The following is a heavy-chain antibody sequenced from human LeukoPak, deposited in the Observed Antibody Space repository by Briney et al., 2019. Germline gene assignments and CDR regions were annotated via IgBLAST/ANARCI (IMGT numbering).Heavy chain of an antibody. CDR2: ISSSSSYI. J-gene: IGHJ6*03. V-gene: IGHV3-21*01. CDR3: ARDRHLYDSSGSPYYYYYYMDV. Sequence: GGSLRLSCAASGFTFSSYSMNWVRQAPGKRLEWVSSISSSSSYIYYADSVKGRFTISRDNAKNSLYLQMNSLRAEDTAVYYCARDRHLYDSSGSPYYYYYYMDVWGKGTTVTVSS. CDR1: GFTFSSYS. D-gene: IGHD3-22*01.